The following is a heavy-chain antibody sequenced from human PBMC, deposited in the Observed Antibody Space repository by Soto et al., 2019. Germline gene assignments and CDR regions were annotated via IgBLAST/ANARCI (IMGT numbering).Heavy chain of an antibody. Sequence: SETLSLTCTVSGGSISSGDYYWSWIRQPPGKGLEWIGYIYYSGSTYYNPSLKSRVTISVDTSKNQSSLKLSSVTAADTAVYYCARARSDLQTLTAYNWFDPWGQGTLVTVSS. CDR3: ARARSDLQTLTAYNWFDP. J-gene: IGHJ5*02. CDR2: IYYSGST. V-gene: IGHV4-30-4*01. D-gene: IGHD7-27*01. CDR1: GGSISSGDYY.